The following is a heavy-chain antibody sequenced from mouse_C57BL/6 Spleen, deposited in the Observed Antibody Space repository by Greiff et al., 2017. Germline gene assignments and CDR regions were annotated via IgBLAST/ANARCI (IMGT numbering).Heavy chain of an antibody. J-gene: IGHJ1*03. Sequence: EVKLVEPGGGLVQPGASLKLSCAASGFTFSGYCMYWVRQTPEQSLEWVGYISTGDGCTYYPHTVKGRFTISRDNAKNTLYLQMSRLKSEDTAMYYCARLDYSNCSLDVWGTGTTVTVSS. CDR2: ISTGDGCT. D-gene: IGHD2-5*01. V-gene: IGHV5-12*01. CDR1: GFTFSGYC. CDR3: ARLDYSNCSLDV.